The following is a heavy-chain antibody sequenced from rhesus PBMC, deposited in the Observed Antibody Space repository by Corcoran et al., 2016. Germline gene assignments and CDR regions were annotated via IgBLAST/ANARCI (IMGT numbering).Heavy chain of an antibody. D-gene: IGHD6-25*01. J-gene: IGHJ4*01. V-gene: IGHV4S11*01. CDR3: ARTLIAAAGTKFDY. Sequence: QVQLQESGPGLVKPLETLSLTCAVSGGSISSNYWSWIRQPPGKGLEWIGYIYGSGSRTNYNPTLKSRVTLAVDTAKNQFSLKLSSVTAADTAVYYCARTLIAAAGTKFDYWGQGVLVTVSS. CDR2: IYGSGSRT. CDR1: GGSISSNY.